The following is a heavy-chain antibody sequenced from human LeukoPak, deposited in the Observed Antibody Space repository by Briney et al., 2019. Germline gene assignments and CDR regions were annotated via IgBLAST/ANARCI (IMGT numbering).Heavy chain of an antibody. CDR3: ARIYDSSDY. CDR2: ISSSGSTI. J-gene: IGHJ4*02. D-gene: IGHD3-22*01. V-gene: IGHV3-48*03. Sequence: GGSLRLSCAAPGFTFSSYEMNWVRQAPGKGLEWVSYISSSGSTIYYADSVKGRFTISRDNAKNSLYLQMTSLRAADTAVYYCARIYDSSDYWGQGTLVTVSS. CDR1: GFTFSSYE.